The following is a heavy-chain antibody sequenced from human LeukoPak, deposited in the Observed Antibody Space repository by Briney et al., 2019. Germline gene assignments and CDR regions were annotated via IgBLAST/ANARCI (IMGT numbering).Heavy chain of an antibody. J-gene: IGHJ4*02. Sequence: PAGSLRLSCAASGFTFSSYAMSWVRQAPGKGLEWVSAISGSGGSTYYADSVKGRFTISRDNSKNTLSLQMNILRVEDTAVYYCAKGSYGDYAHWGQGTLVTVSS. CDR2: ISGSGGST. CDR1: GFTFSSYA. D-gene: IGHD4-17*01. CDR3: AKGSYGDYAH. V-gene: IGHV3-23*01.